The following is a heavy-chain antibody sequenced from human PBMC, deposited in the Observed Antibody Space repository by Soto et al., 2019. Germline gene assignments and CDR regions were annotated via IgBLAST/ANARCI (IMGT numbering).Heavy chain of an antibody. CDR3: ARDREYDSNLRPLDY. D-gene: IGHD3-22*01. Sequence: QVQLVQSGAEVKKPGASVKVSCKASGYTFTSYGISWVRQAPGQGLEWMGWISAYNGNTNYAQKLQGRVTMTTDTSXXTAYMELRSLRSDDTAVYYCARDREYDSNLRPLDYWGQGTLVTVSS. CDR2: ISAYNGNT. J-gene: IGHJ4*02. CDR1: GYTFTSYG. V-gene: IGHV1-18*01.